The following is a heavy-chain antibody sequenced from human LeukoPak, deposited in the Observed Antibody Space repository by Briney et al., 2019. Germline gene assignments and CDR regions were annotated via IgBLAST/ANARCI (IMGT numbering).Heavy chain of an antibody. CDR1: GYTFTSYG. V-gene: IGHV1-18*04. CDR3: AREAARRGVFDY. CDR2: ISAYNGNT. J-gene: IGHJ4*02. D-gene: IGHD3-10*01. Sequence: ASVKVSCKASGYTFTSYGISWVRQAPGQGLEWMGWISAYNGNTNYAQKLQGRVTMTIDTSTSTAYMELRSLRSDDTAVYYCAREAARRGVFDYWGQGTLVTVSS.